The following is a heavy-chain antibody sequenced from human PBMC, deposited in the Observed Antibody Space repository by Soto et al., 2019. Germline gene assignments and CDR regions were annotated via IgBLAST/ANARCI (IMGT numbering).Heavy chain of an antibody. Sequence: SETLSLTCSVSGGSISRYYWSWIRQPPGKGLEWIGYAYYSGDTGYDPSLQSRVTMAVDTSKNQVSLKLTSVTAADTDVYYCARDRSTYGGGGTGEVKENWFDPWGQGALVTVSS. D-gene: IGHD2-8*01. CDR1: GGSISRYY. CDR3: ARDRSTYGGGGTGEVKENWFDP. CDR2: AYYSGDT. V-gene: IGHV4-59*01. J-gene: IGHJ5*02.